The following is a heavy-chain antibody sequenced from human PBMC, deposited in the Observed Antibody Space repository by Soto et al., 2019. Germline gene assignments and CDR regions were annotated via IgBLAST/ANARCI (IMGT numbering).Heavy chain of an antibody. CDR3: ARNNLDIVLVPAAIAV. J-gene: IGHJ6*02. D-gene: IGHD2-2*03. CDR1: GGTFSSYA. CDR2: IIPIFGTA. Sequence: SVKVSCKASGGTFSSYAISWVRQAPGQGLEWMGGIIPIFGTANYAQKFQGRVTITADESTSTAYMELSSLRSEDTAVYYCARNNLDIVLVPAAIAVWGQGTTVTVSS. V-gene: IGHV1-69*13.